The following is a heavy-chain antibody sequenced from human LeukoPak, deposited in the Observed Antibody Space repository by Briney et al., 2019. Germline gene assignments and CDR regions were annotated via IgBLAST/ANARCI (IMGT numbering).Heavy chain of an antibody. V-gene: IGHV4-4*07. CDR3: ARMYCSSTSCQLHFDY. D-gene: IGHD2-2*01. CDR2: IYTDGST. Sequence: SETLSLTCTVSGGSISSHYWSWIRQPAGKGLEWIGRIYTDGSTHNNPSLKSRLTMSVDTSKKQFSLRLSSVTAADTAVYYCARMYCSSTSCQLHFDYWGQGTLVTVSS. CDR1: GGSISSHY. J-gene: IGHJ4*02.